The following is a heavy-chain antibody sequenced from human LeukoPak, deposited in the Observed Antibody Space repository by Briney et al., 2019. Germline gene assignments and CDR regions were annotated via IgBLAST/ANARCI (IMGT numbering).Heavy chain of an antibody. CDR1: GGSISSYY. D-gene: IGHD6-13*01. J-gene: IGHJ3*02. Sequence: PSETLSLTCTVSGGSISSYYWSWIRQPPGKGLEWIGYIYYSGTTNHNPSLQSRLTVSVDTSKNQFSLRLSSVTAADTAVYYCARLVGYSSSWYGAFDIWGQGTMVTVSS. CDR3: ARLVGYSSSWYGAFDI. CDR2: IYYSGTT. V-gene: IGHV4-59*08.